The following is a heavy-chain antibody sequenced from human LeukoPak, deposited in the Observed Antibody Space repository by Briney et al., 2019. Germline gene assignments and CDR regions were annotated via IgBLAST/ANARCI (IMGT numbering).Heavy chain of an antibody. J-gene: IGHJ3*02. D-gene: IGHD2-15*01. Sequence: ASVKVSCKASGYTFTGYYMHWVRQAPGQGLEWMGWINPNSGGTNYAQKFQGRVTMTRDTSISTAYMELSRLRSDDTAVYYCARDLRFVVVVAATNAFDIWGQGTMVTVSS. CDR2: INPNSGGT. V-gene: IGHV1-2*02. CDR1: GYTFTGYY. CDR3: ARDLRFVVVVAATNAFDI.